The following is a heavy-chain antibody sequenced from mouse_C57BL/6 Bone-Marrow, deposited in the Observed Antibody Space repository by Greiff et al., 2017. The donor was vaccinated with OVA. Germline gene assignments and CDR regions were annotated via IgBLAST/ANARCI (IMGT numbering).Heavy chain of an antibody. D-gene: IGHD2-4*01. CDR3: ARSDYYDYDGYYAMDY. CDR1: VYTFTSYW. V-gene: IGHV1-72*01. Sequence: QVQLKQPGAELVKPGASVKLSCKASVYTFTSYWMHWVKQRPGRGLEWIGRIDPNSGGTKYNEKFKSKATLTVDKPSSTAYMQLSSLTSEDSAVYYCARSDYYDYDGYYAMDYWGQGTSVTVSS. J-gene: IGHJ4*01. CDR2: IDPNSGGT.